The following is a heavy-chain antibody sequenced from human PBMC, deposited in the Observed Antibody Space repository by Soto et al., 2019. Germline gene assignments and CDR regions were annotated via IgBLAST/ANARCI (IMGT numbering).Heavy chain of an antibody. D-gene: IGHD6-13*01. Sequence: GESLKISCKGSGYNFNIYQIGWVRHVPGKGLESVGIIYPTDSNSRYSPSFEGHVIFTADKSISTVYLQWSSLKASDTATYYCARREQGSSSWRAFDKWGQGTMVTVSS. J-gene: IGHJ3*02. CDR3: ARREQGSSSWRAFDK. CDR1: GYNFNIYQ. CDR2: IYPTDSNS. V-gene: IGHV5-51*01.